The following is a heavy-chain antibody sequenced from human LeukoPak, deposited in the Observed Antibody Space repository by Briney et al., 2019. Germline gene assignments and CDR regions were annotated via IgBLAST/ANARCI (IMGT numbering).Heavy chain of an antibody. J-gene: IGHJ3*02. Sequence: PGGSLRLSCAASGFTFSSYWIHWVRQAPGKGLVWVSRINSDGSSTSHADSVKGRFTISRDNAKNTLYLQMNSLRAEDTAVYYCARTEQLEDAFDIWGQGAMVTVSS. CDR2: INSDGSST. CDR1: GFTFSSYW. CDR3: ARTEQLEDAFDI. D-gene: IGHD6-6*01. V-gene: IGHV3-74*01.